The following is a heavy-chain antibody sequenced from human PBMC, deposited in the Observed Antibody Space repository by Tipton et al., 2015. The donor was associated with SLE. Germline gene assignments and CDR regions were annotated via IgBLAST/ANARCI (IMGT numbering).Heavy chain of an antibody. CDR1: GFNFRDAW. Sequence: SLRLSCAASGFNFRDAWMTWVRQAPGKGPEWIGLMKSKSFGETTNYAAPVKGRFTISRDDSKNTLYLQMNSLTIEDTAIYYCVHGSGWLDYWGQGTPVTVSS. CDR3: VHGSGWLDY. J-gene: IGHJ4*02. CDR2: MKSKSFGETT. D-gene: IGHD6-19*01. V-gene: IGHV3-15*01.